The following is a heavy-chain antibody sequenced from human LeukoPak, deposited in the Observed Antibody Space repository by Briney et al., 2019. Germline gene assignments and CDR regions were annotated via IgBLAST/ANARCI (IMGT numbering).Heavy chain of an antibody. Sequence: PGGSLRLSCAASGFTFSSYAMHWVRQAPGKGLEWVAVISYDGSNKFYADSVKGRFTISRDNSKSTLYLQMNSLRVEDTAVYYCARDSYSSGWDYFDYWGPGTLVTVSS. CDR1: GFTFSSYA. D-gene: IGHD6-19*01. V-gene: IGHV3-30-3*01. CDR2: ISYDGSNK. J-gene: IGHJ4*02. CDR3: ARDSYSSGWDYFDY.